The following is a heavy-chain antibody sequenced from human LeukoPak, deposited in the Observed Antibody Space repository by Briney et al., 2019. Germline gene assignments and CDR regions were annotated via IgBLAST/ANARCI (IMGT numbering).Heavy chain of an antibody. D-gene: IGHD1-1*01. Sequence: ASVKVSCKASGYTVTSYDINCVRQAPGQGLEWMGWMNPNSGNTGYAQKFQGRVTMTRNTSISTAYMELSSLRSEDTAVYYCAGYHRHNWNDGIYYYYGMDVWGQGTTVTVSS. CDR3: AGYHRHNWNDGIYYYYGMDV. J-gene: IGHJ6*02. V-gene: IGHV1-8*01. CDR1: GYTVTSYD. CDR2: MNPNSGNT.